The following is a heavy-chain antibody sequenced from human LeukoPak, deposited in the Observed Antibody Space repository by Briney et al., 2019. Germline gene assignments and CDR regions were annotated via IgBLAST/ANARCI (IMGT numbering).Heavy chain of an antibody. D-gene: IGHD1-26*01. V-gene: IGHV4-34*01. Sequence: SETLSLTCAVYGGSFSGYYWNWIRQPPGKGLEWIGGINHSGNTNYNPSLKSRVTISVDTSKNQFSLKLSSVTAADTAVYYCARLNWDSDNWFDPWGQGTLVTVSS. CDR2: INHSGNT. CDR1: GGSFSGYY. CDR3: ARLNWDSDNWFDP. J-gene: IGHJ5*02.